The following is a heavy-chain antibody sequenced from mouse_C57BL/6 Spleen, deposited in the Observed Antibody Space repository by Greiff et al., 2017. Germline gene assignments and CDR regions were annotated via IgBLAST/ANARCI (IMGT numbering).Heavy chain of an antibody. Sequence: EVQLVESGGGLVKPGGSLKLSCAASGFTFSSYAMSWVRQTPEKRLEWVATISDGGSYTYYPDNVKGRVTISRDNAKNNLYLQMSHLKSEDTAMYYCARGRACEAGFAYWGQGTLVTVSA. J-gene: IGHJ3*01. D-gene: IGHD3-3*01. CDR3: ARGRACEAGFAY. CDR1: GFTFSSYA. V-gene: IGHV5-4*01. CDR2: ISDGGSYT.